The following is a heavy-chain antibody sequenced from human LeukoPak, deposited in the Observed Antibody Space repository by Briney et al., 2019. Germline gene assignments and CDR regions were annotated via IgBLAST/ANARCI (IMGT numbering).Heavy chain of an antibody. Sequence: KASETLSLTCTVSGGSISSGSYYWSWIRQTAGKGLEWIGRIYTSGSTNYNPSLKSRVTISVDTSKNQFSLKLSSVTAADTAVYYCARHLYGEPAFDIWGQGTMVTVSS. CDR3: ARHLYGEPAFDI. J-gene: IGHJ3*02. CDR2: IYTSGST. V-gene: IGHV4-61*02. CDR1: GGSISSGSYY. D-gene: IGHD4-17*01.